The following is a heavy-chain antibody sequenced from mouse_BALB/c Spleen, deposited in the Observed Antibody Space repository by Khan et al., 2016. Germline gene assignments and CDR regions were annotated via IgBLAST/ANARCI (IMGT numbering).Heavy chain of an antibody. Sequence: QIQLVQSGPELKKPGKTVKISCKASGYTFTNYGMNWVKQAPGKGLKWMGWINTYSGESTYADDFKGRIAISLETSANTDYVQINNLKNEDTDTSFCARSRYSVGSIRYFDVWGASPTVTVSS. CDR2: INTYSGES. CDR3: ARSRYSVGSIRYFDV. CDR1: GYTFTNYG. D-gene: IGHD1-1*01. V-gene: IGHV9-3-1*01. J-gene: IGHJ1*01.